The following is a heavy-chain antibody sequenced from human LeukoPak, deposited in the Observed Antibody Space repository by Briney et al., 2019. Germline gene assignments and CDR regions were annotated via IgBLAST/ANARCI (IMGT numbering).Heavy chain of an antibody. Sequence: PGGSLRLSCAASGFTFSDYRMHWARQAPGKGLVWVSRSNSDGSTTTYADSVKGRFTISRDNAKNTLYLQMNSLRAEDTAVYYCAREFEAPGFWAFDYWGQGTLVTASS. D-gene: IGHD3-16*01. CDR1: GFTFSDYR. CDR3: AREFEAPGFWAFDY. V-gene: IGHV3-74*01. J-gene: IGHJ4*02. CDR2: SNSDGSTT.